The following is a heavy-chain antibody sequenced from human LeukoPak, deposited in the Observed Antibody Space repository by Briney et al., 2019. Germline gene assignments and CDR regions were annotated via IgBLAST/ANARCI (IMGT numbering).Heavy chain of an antibody. J-gene: IGHJ4*02. CDR2: IYYSGST. Sequence: SETLSLICTVSGGSISSSSYYWGWIRQPPGKGLEWIGSIYYSGSTYYNPSLKSRVTISVDTSKNQFSLKLSSVTAADTAVYYCTTSGYDGIDYWGQGTLVTVSS. CDR3: TTSGYDGIDY. D-gene: IGHD5-12*01. CDR1: GGSISSSSYY. V-gene: IGHV4-39*03.